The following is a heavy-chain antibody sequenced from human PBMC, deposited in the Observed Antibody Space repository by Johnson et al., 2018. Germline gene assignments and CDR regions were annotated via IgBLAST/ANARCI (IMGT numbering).Heavy chain of an antibody. Sequence: EVQLVESGGGLVQPGGSLRLSCAASGFTFSSYAMSWVRQAPGKGLEWVSAISGSGGSTYYADSVKGRFTISRDNSKNTLYRQLKSLRDADTAVYYCARDRRSGPRYYMDGWGEGTTGTVSS. J-gene: IGHJ6*03. V-gene: IGHV3-23*04. CDR1: GFTFSSYA. CDR2: ISGSGGST. D-gene: IGHD1-14*01. CDR3: ARDRRSGPRYYMDG.